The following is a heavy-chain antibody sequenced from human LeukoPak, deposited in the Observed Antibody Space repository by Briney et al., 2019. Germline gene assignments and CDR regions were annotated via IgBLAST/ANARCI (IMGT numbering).Heavy chain of an antibody. D-gene: IGHD6-6*01. J-gene: IGHJ4*02. V-gene: IGHV4-34*01. CDR2: INHSGST. CDR3: ARGPLSIAARPDRDYYFDY. Sequence: PSETLSLTCAVYGGSFSGYYWSWIRQPPGKGLEWIGEINHSGSTNYNPSLKSRVAISVDTSKNQFSLKLSSVTAADTAVYYCARGPLSIAARPDRDYYFDYWGQGTLVTVSS. CDR1: GGSFSGYY.